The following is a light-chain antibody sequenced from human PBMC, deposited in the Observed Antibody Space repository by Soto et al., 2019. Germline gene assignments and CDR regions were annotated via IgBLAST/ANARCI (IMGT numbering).Light chain of an antibody. Sequence: QSALTQPASVSGSPGQSITISCTGTSSDVGAYNSVSWYQQHPHKAPRLMIYDVSSRPSGVSDRFSGSKSGNTASLTISGLHPEDEADYYCSSYTSDSTYLFGTGTKVTVL. CDR1: SSDVGAYNS. CDR3: SSYTSDSTYL. V-gene: IGLV2-14*03. J-gene: IGLJ1*01. CDR2: DVS.